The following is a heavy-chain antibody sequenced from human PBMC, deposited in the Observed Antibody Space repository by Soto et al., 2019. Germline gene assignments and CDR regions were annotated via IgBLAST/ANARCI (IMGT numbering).Heavy chain of an antibody. Sequence: EVQLVESGGGLVKAGGSLRLFCTASGFTFRNYNMNWVRQAPGKGREWVSSISTGGAYMFYADSVKGRFTISRDNAQNSLFLQIDRPRAEDTAGYYCARDIASPVGDYFDSLGPGTLVTVSS. V-gene: IGHV3-21*06. CDR1: GFTFRNYN. D-gene: IGHD1-26*01. J-gene: IGHJ4*02. CDR2: ISTGGAYM. CDR3: ARDIASPVGDYFDS.